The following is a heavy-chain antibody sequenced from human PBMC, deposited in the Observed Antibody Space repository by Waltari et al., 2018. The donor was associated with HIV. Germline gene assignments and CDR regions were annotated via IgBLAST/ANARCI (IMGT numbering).Heavy chain of an antibody. V-gene: IGHV3-33*01. J-gene: IGHJ5*02. CDR3: ARVIGNTKGSWFDP. D-gene: IGHD1-7*01. Sequence: QVQLVESGGGVVQPAKSLRLSCAASGVTFNNFGRVWARQAPGKGLEWVAVIWYDGSKMYYADSVKGRFTISKDNSKNTLHLQMNSLRAEDTAIYYCARVIGNTKGSWFDPWGQGTLVTVSS. CDR1: GVTFNNFG. CDR2: IWYDGSKM.